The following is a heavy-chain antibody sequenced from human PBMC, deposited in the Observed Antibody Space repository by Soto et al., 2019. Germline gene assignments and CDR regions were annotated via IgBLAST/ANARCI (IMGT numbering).Heavy chain of an antibody. Sequence: ASVKVSCKSSGYTFTSYYIHWVRQAPGQGLEWMGVINPSGGTSTSAQKFQGRVTMTSDTSISTAYMEMSGLRSDDTALYYCAREVTYGGGSFSLGLWGQGTLVTVSS. CDR2: INPSGGTS. J-gene: IGHJ4*02. V-gene: IGHV1-46*01. CDR3: AREVTYGGGSFSLGL. CDR1: GYTFTSYY. D-gene: IGHD3-10*01.